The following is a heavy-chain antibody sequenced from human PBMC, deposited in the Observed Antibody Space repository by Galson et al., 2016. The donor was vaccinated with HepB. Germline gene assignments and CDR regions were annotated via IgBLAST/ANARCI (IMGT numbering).Heavy chain of an antibody. CDR2: IYSDGRT. CDR1: GFIVSTNY. Sequence: SLRLSCAASGFIVSTNYMSWVRQAPGKGLEWVSVIYSDGRTYYADSAMVRFIISRDNSKNTLYLQMNRLRAEDTAVYYCARGLHCTGGRCYFGPWFDAWGQGSLVTVSS. D-gene: IGHD2-15*01. J-gene: IGHJ5*02. CDR3: ARGLHCTGGRCYFGPWFDA. V-gene: IGHV3-66*01.